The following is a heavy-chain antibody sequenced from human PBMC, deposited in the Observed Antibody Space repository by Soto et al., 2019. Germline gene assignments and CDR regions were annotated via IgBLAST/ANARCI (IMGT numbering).Heavy chain of an antibody. CDR2: ISGSGGST. CDR1: GFTFSSYA. Sequence: LRLSCAASGFTFSSYAMSWVRQAPGKGLEWVSAISGSGGSTYYADSVKGRFTISRDNSKNTLYLQMNSLRAEDTAVYYCAKDRSVEMATFLPYYGMDVWGQGTTVTVSS. J-gene: IGHJ6*02. CDR3: AKDRSVEMATFLPYYGMDV. D-gene: IGHD5-12*01. V-gene: IGHV3-23*01.